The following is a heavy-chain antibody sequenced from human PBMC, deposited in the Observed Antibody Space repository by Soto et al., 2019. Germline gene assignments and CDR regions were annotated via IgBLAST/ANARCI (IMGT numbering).Heavy chain of an antibody. J-gene: IGHJ3*02. Sequence: SETLSLTCTVSGGSISSGGYYWSWIRQHPGKGLEWIGYIYYSGSTYYNPSLKSRVTISVDTSKNQFSLKLSSVTAADTAVYYCARAGVREPHHAFDIWGQGTMVTVSS. CDR2: IYYSGST. CDR1: GGSISSGGYY. V-gene: IGHV4-31*03. D-gene: IGHD3-10*01. CDR3: ARAGVREPHHAFDI.